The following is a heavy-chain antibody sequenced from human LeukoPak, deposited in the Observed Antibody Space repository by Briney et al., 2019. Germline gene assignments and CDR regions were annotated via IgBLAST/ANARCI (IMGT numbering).Heavy chain of an antibody. V-gene: IGHV1-69*13. Sequence: ASVNVSCKASGGTFSSYAISWVRQAPGQGLEWMGGIIPIFGTANYAQKFQGRVTITADESTSTAYMELSSLRSEDTAVYYCAREEQLLLAPWGQGTLVTDSS. CDR3: AREEQLLLAP. J-gene: IGHJ5*02. D-gene: IGHD6-13*01. CDR2: IIPIFGTA. CDR1: GGTFSSYA.